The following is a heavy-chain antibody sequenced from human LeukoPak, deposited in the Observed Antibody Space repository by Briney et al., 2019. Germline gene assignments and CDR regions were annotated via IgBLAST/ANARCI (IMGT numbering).Heavy chain of an antibody. D-gene: IGHD3-10*01. J-gene: IGHJ6*04. CDR3: ARGRGSGKNYYGMDV. Sequence: SETLSLTRAVYGGSFSGYYWSWIRQPPGKGLEWIGEINHSGSTNYNPSLKSRVTISVDTSKNQFSLKLSSVTAADTAVYYCARGRGSGKNYYGMDVWGKGTTVTVSS. V-gene: IGHV4-34*01. CDR1: GGSFSGYY. CDR2: INHSGST.